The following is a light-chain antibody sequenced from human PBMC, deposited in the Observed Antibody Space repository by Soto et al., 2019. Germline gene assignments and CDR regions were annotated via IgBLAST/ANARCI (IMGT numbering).Light chain of an antibody. CDR2: KAS. CDR1: QTISSW. V-gene: IGKV1-5*03. J-gene: IGKJ1*01. CDR3: QHYNSYSEA. Sequence: DIQMTQSPSTLSGSVGDRVTITCRASQTISSWLAWYQQKPGKAPKLLIYKASTLKSGVPSRFSSSGSGTEFNLTISSLQPDDFATYYCQHYNSYSEAFGQGTKVDIK.